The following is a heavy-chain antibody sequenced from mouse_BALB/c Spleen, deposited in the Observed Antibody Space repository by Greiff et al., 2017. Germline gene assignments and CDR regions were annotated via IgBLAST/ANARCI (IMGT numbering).Heavy chain of an antibody. CDR2: ISSGGST. CDR3: ARAGITGYYAMDY. Sequence: EVKLEESGGGLVKPGGSLKLSCAASGFTFSSYAMSWVRQTPEKRLEWVASISSGGSTYYPDSVKGRFTISRDNARNILYLQMSSLRSEDTAMYYCARAGITGYYAMDYWGQGTSVTVSS. V-gene: IGHV5-6-5*01. CDR1: GFTFSSYA. D-gene: IGHD2-4*01. J-gene: IGHJ4*01.